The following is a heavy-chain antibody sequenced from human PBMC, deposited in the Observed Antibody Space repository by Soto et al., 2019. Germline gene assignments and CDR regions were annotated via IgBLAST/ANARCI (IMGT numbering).Heavy chain of an antibody. CDR2: ISGSGGST. CDR3: AKDTLELLWFGEFLYYFNY. V-gene: IGHV3-23*01. Sequence: GGSLRLSCAASGFTFSSYAMSWVRQAPGKGLEWVSAISGSGGSTYYADSVKDRFTISRDNSKNTLYLQMNSLRAEDTAVYYCAKDTLELLWFGEFLYYFNYWGQGTLVTVSS. D-gene: IGHD3-10*01. J-gene: IGHJ4*02. CDR1: GFTFSSYA.